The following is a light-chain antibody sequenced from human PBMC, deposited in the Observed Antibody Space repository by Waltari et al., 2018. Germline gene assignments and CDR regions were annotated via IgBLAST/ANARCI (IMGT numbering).Light chain of an antibody. J-gene: IGKJ5*01. CDR1: QSLLSSFNSKTY. CDR2: WAS. V-gene: IGKV4-1*01. Sequence: DIVLTQSPDSLAVSLGERATINCKSSQSLLSSFNSKTYIAWYQQKPGQPPKLLINWASVRGSGVPERCSGSGSETDFTLTISSLQAEDVAVYYCHHYYIPPLTFGQGTRLEIK. CDR3: HHYYIPPLT.